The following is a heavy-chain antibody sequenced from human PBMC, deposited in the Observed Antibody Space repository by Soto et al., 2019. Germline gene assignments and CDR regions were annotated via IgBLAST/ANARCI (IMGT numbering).Heavy chain of an antibody. CDR1: GFTFSNCG. CDR2: ISYDGSNE. Sequence: GGSLRLSCAASGFTFSNCGMHWVRQAPGKGLEWVAAISYDGSNEYSADSVKGPFTISRDNSNNTLYLQMNSLRAEDTAVYYCAKTQSERLVRGGLHYWGQGTLVTVSS. V-gene: IGHV3-30*18. J-gene: IGHJ4*02. D-gene: IGHD6-6*01. CDR3: AKTQSERLVRGGLHY.